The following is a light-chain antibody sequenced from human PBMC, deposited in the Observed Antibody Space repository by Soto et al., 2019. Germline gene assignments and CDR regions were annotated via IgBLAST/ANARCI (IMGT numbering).Light chain of an antibody. Sequence: ETVLTQSPGTLSLSPGERATLSCRASQSIDTNLAWYQQKPGQPPRLLIYDASTRATDIPARFTGSGSGTEFTLTISSLQSADFAVYYCQQYNNWPPITFGQGTRLEIK. CDR3: QQYNNWPPIT. V-gene: IGKV3-15*01. CDR2: DAS. CDR1: QSIDTN. J-gene: IGKJ5*01.